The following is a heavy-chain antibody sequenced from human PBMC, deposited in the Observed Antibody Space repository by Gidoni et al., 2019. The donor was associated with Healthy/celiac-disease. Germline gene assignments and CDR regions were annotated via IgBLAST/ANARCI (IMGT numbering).Heavy chain of an antibody. Sequence: QVQLQQWGAGLLKPSETLSLTSAVYGGSFSGYYWSWIRQPPGKGLEWIGEINHSGSTNYNPSLKSRVTISVDTSKNQFSLKLSSVTAADTAVYYCARGRRPPNGMDVWGQGTTVTVSS. V-gene: IGHV4-34*01. J-gene: IGHJ6*02. CDR2: INHSGST. CDR3: ARGRRPPNGMDV. CDR1: GGSFSGYY.